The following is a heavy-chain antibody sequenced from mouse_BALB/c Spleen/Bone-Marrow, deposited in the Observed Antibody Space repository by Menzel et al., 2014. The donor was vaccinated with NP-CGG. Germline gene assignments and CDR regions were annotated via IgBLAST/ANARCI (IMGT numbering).Heavy chain of an antibody. CDR2: IDPAIFT. D-gene: IGHD1-3*01. CDR1: GFNIKDTY. CDR3: ASKGSGCYFGV. V-gene: IGHV14-3*02. J-gene: IGHJ1*01. Sequence: EVQLVESGAELVKPGASVKLSCTASGFNIKDTYLHWVKQRPEQGLDWIGRIDPAIFTKYDPKFQGKATITADTSSNTASRPLGGLTSEDTAVYYGASKGSGCYFGVGGAGTRVPVSS.